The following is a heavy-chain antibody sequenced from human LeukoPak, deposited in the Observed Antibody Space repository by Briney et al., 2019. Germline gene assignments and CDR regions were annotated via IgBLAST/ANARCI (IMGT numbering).Heavy chain of an antibody. J-gene: IGHJ4*02. CDR1: GGSISSSSYY. CDR2: IYYSGST. V-gene: IGHV4-39*07. D-gene: IGHD2-8*01. CDR3: ARRNCTNGVCYTYYFDY. Sequence: SETLSLTCTVSGGSISSSSYYWGWIRQPPGKGLEWIGSIYYSGSTYYNPFLKSRVTISVDTSKNQFSLKLSSVTAADTAVYYCARRNCTNGVCYTYYFDYWGQGTLVTVSS.